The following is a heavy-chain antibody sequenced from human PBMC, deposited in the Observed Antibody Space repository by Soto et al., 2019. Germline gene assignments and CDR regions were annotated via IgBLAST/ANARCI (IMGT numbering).Heavy chain of an antibody. CDR1: GFTFSSYG. V-gene: IGHV3-30*18. CDR2: ISYDGSNK. CDR3: AKDLGYSSGWGLFDY. J-gene: IGHJ4*02. D-gene: IGHD6-19*01. Sequence: LRLSCAASGFTFSSYGMHWVRQAPGKGLEWVAVISYDGSNKYYADSVKGRFTISRDNSKNTLYLQMNSLRAEDTAVYYCAKDLGYSSGWGLFDYWGQGTLVTVSS.